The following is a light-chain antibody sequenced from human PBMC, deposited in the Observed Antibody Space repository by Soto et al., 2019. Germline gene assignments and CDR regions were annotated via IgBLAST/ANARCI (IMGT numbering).Light chain of an antibody. V-gene: IGKV1-39*01. CDR3: QQSYSTPLFI. Sequence: DIQMTQSPSSLAASLGDRVTITCRASQSISGYLNWYQQTPGKAPKILIYATSSLQSWVQSRFSGSGSRTDYHLTISSLQPEYLSTYYFQQSYSTPLFIFGPGTKVDI. CDR1: QSISGY. J-gene: IGKJ3*01. CDR2: ATS.